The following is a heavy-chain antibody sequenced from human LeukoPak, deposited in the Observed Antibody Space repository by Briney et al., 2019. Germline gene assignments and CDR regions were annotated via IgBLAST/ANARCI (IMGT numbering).Heavy chain of an antibody. CDR1: GGSISSGGYY. D-gene: IGHD6-13*01. CDR3: ARESGSSSSWYSTSDYYFDY. J-gene: IGHJ4*02. V-gene: IGHV4-30-2*01. CDR2: INHSGST. Sequence: SQTLSLTCTVSGGSISSGGYYWSWIRQPPGKGLEWIGEINHSGSTNYNPSLKSRVTISVDTSKNQFSLKLSSVTAADTAVYYCARESGSSSSWYSTSDYYFDYWGQGTLVTVSS.